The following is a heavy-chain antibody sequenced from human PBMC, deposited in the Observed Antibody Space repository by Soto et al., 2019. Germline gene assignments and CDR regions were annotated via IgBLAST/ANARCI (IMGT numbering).Heavy chain of an antibody. CDR3: VRGRYNYGYYFDY. CDR2: IKEDGSEK. D-gene: IGHD5-18*01. CDR1: GFAFSSYW. V-gene: IGHV3-7*05. Sequence: SLRLSCAASGFAFSSYWMSWVRQAPGKGLEWMANIKEDGSEKYYVDSVKGRFTISRDNAKNSLYLQMNSLRAEDTAVYYCVRGRYNYGYYFDYWGQGTLVTVS. J-gene: IGHJ4*02.